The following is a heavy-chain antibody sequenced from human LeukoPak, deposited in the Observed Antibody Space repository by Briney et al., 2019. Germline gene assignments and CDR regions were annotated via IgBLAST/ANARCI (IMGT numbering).Heavy chain of an antibody. CDR1: GGSISSSNYY. D-gene: IGHD6-19*01. J-gene: IGHJ4*02. CDR3: ARGSYSSGWYLHSYFDY. Sequence: PSETLFLTCTVSGGSISSSNYYWGWIRQPPGKGLEWIGSIYYSGSTYYNPSLKSRVTISVDTSKNQFSLKLSSVTAADTAVYYCARGSYSSGWYLHSYFDYWGQGTLVTVSS. CDR2: IYYSGST. V-gene: IGHV4-39*07.